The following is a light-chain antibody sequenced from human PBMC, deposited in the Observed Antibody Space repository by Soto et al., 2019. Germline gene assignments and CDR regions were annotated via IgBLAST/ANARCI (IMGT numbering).Light chain of an antibody. Sequence: EIVLTQSPGTLSLSPGERATLSCRASQSVSSSYLAWYQQKPGQAPRLLIYGASSRATGIPDRFSGSGSGTDFTLTINRLEPEDFAVYYCQPYGSSLTFGGGAEVEIK. CDR2: GAS. V-gene: IGKV3-20*01. J-gene: IGKJ4*01. CDR3: QPYGSSLT. CDR1: QSVSSSY.